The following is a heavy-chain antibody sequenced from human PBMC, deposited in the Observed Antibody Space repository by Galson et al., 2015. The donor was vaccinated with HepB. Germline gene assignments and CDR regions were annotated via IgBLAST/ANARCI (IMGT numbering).Heavy chain of an antibody. CDR3: ARGIAAAGEYYFDY. V-gene: IGHV3-30-3*01. J-gene: IGHJ4*02. CDR2: ISYDGSNK. CDR1: GFTFSSYA. Sequence: SLRLSCAASGFTFSSYAMHWVRQAPGKGLEWVAVISYDGSNKYYADSVKGRFTISRDNSKNTLYLQMNSLRAEDTAVYYCARGIAAAGEYYFDYWGQGTLVTVSS. D-gene: IGHD6-13*01.